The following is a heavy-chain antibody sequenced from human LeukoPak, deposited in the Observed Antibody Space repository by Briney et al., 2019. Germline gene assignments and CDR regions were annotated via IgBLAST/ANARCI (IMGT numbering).Heavy chain of an antibody. CDR2: ISGSGSNT. Sequence: PGGSLRLSCAASGLTFSTYAMNWVRQAPGKGLEWVSVISGSGSNTYYADSVKGRFTISRDSSKNTLYLQMDSLRAEDTALYYCAKGHVITSNLDYWGQGTLVTVSS. CDR1: GLTFSTYA. V-gene: IGHV3-23*01. J-gene: IGHJ4*02. D-gene: IGHD3-22*01. CDR3: AKGHVITSNLDY.